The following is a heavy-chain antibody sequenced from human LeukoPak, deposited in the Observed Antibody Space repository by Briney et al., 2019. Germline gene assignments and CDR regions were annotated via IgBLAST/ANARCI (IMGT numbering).Heavy chain of an antibody. J-gene: IGHJ4*02. CDR2: IYSGGST. D-gene: IGHD6-19*01. Sequence: GGSLRLSCAASGFTVSSNYMSWVRQAPGKGLEWVSVIYSGGSTYYADSVKGRFTISRDNSKNTLYLQMNSLRAEDTAVYYCAGALAVAGPYFDYWGQGTLVTVSS. V-gene: IGHV3-53*05. CDR1: GFTVSSNY. CDR3: AGALAVAGPYFDY.